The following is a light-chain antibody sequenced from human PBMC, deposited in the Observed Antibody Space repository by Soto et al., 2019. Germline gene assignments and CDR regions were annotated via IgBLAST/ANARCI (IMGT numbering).Light chain of an antibody. CDR1: QSVSSSY. CDR2: GAS. CDR3: QQYYKWPQWT. V-gene: IGKV3-20*01. Sequence: TVLKQSPGTLSLSTGVRATLSCRAIQSVSSSYLAWYQQKPGQAPRLLIYGASSRATGIPDRFSGSGSGTDFTLTISRLEPEDFAVYYCQQYYKWPQWTIGQGPKVDIK. J-gene: IGKJ1*01.